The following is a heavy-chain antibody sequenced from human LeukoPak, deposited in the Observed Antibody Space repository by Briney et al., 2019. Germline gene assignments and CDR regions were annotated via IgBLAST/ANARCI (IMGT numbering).Heavy chain of an antibody. D-gene: IGHD3-3*01. CDR1: GFTFSSYA. J-gene: IGHJ6*03. CDR2: ISYDGSNK. V-gene: IGHV3-30-3*01. CDR3: ARLNYDFWSGVWEGYYMDV. Sequence: PGRSLRLSCAASGFTFSSYAMHWVRQAPGKGLEWVAVISYDGSNKYYADSVKGRFTISRDNSKSSLYLQVNSLRAEDTAVYYCARLNYDFWSGVWEGYYMDVWGKGTTVTVSS.